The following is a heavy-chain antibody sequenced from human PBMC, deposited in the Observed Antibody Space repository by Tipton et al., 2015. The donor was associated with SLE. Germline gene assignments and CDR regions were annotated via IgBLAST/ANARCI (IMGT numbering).Heavy chain of an antibody. J-gene: IGHJ4*02. Sequence: GSLRLSCAASGFTFSSHSMNWVRQAPGKGLEWVSSITSSSSYIYYADSVKGRFTISRDNSKNTLYLQMNSLRAEDTAVYYCARDGGDYDILTGPFDYWGQGTLVTVSS. V-gene: IGHV3-21*01. CDR3: ARDGGDYDILTGPFDY. D-gene: IGHD3-9*01. CDR2: ITSSSSYI. CDR1: GFTFSSHS.